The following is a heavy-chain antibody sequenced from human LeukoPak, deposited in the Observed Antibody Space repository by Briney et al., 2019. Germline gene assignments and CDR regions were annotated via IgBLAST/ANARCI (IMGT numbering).Heavy chain of an antibody. CDR2: ISWNSGSI. CDR3: ARVYDILTGSYFDY. J-gene: IGHJ4*02. CDR1: GFTFDDYA. D-gene: IGHD3-9*01. Sequence: GGSLRLSCAASGFTFDDYAMHWVRQAPGKGLEWVSGISWNSGSIGYADSVKGRFTISRDNAKNSLYLQMNSLRAEDTAVYYCARVYDILTGSYFDYWGQGTLVTVSS. V-gene: IGHV3-9*01.